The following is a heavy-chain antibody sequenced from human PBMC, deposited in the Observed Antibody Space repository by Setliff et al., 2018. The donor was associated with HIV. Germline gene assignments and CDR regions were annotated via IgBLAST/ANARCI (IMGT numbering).Heavy chain of an antibody. V-gene: IGHV4-38-2*01. D-gene: IGHD2-2*01. CDR2: IYYSGNA. CDR1: NYSISSAYY. CDR3: ARGSCSTISCSLRVGNDALDI. J-gene: IGHJ3*02. Sequence: SETLSLTCAVSNYSISSAYYWGWIRHPPGKGLERFGSIYYSGNAYYNPSLKSRLTISMDTSKNQFSLKLNSVTAADTAVYYCARGSCSTISCSLRVGNDALDIWGQGTMVTVSS.